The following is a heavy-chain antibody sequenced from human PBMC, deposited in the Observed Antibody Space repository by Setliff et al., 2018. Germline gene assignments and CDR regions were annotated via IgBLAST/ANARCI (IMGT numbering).Heavy chain of an antibody. D-gene: IGHD3-3*01. Sequence: PSETLSLTCTVSGGSINSGSYYWSWIRQPAGKGLEWIGRIYSRGSTNYNPSLKSRVTVSLDASKNQLSLKLSSVTAADTAVYYCTRLYYTSRALYFDIWGQGHPVTVSS. CDR1: GGSINSGSYY. CDR2: IYSRGST. CDR3: TRLYYTSRALYFDI. J-gene: IGHJ4*02. V-gene: IGHV4-61*02.